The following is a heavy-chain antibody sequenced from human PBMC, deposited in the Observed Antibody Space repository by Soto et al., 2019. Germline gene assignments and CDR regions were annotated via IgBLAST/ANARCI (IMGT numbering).Heavy chain of an antibody. J-gene: IGHJ4*02. CDR2: ISYDGSKK. V-gene: IGHV3-30-3*01. D-gene: IGHD3-22*01. CDR1: GFTFSSYA. Sequence: SLRLSCAASGFTFSSYAMHWVRQAPGKGLEWVAVISYDGSKKYYSDSVKGLFTISRDNSKNTLYLQMNRLRAEDTAVYYCASEGPYYYDSSGYSPLDYGGQGTLVTVSS. CDR3: ASEGPYYYDSSGYSPLDY.